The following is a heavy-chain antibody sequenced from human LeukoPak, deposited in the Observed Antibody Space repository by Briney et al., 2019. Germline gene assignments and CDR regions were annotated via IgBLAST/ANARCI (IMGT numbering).Heavy chain of an antibody. CDR1: GFTFSSYA. J-gene: IGHJ4*02. CDR3: APRRDYFDY. V-gene: IGHV3-23*01. CDR2: ISGSGGST. Sequence: GGSLRLSCAAYGFTFSSYAMSWVRQAPGKGLEWVSAISGSGGSTYYADSVKGRFTNSRDNSKNTLYLQMNSLRAEETAVYKCAPRRDYFDYWGQGTLVTVSS.